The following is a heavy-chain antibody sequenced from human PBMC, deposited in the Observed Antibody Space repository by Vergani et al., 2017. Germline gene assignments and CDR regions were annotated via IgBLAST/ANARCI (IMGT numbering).Heavy chain of an antibody. V-gene: IGHV1-69*13. CDR3: ARRGMPSYYDFWSGPFDP. CDR1: GGTFSSYA. CDR2: IIPIFGTA. Sequence: QVQLVQSGAEVQTPGSSVNLSCKASGGTFSSYAISWVRQAPGQGLEWMGGIIPIFGTANYAQKFQGRVTITADESTSTAYMELSSLRSEDTAVYYCARRGMPSYYDFWSGPFDPWGQGTLVTVSS. D-gene: IGHD3-3*01. J-gene: IGHJ5*02.